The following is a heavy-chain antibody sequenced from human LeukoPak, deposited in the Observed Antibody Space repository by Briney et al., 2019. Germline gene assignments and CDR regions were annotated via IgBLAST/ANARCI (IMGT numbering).Heavy chain of an antibody. J-gene: IGHJ4*02. CDR1: GFTFSDYG. Sequence: AGGSLRLSCAASGFTFSDYGMHWVRQAPGKGLEWVAVILGGGSDKYYADSVKGRFIISRDDSKNTVYLQMSSLRAEDTAVYYCAKERGYYYGSIDYWGQGTLVTVS. CDR2: ILGGGSDK. D-gene: IGHD5-18*01. CDR3: AKERGYYYGSIDY. V-gene: IGHV3-30*18.